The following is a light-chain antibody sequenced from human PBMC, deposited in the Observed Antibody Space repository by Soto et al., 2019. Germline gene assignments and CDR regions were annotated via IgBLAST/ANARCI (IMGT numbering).Light chain of an antibody. CDR2: EVN. Sequence: QSALTQPPSASGSPEQSVAISCTGTSSDVGGYNYVSWYQQHPGKAPKLMIYEVNKRPSGVPDRFSGSKSGNTASLTVSGLQAEDEADYYCSSYAGSSSVFGTGTKVTVL. J-gene: IGLJ1*01. V-gene: IGLV2-8*01. CDR1: SSDVGGYNY. CDR3: SSYAGSSSV.